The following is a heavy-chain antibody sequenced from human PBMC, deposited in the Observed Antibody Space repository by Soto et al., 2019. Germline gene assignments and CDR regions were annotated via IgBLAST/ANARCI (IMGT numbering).Heavy chain of an antibody. CDR1: GGSISSYY. CDR2: IYYSGST. D-gene: IGHD3-3*01. V-gene: IGHV4-59*01. J-gene: IGHJ5*02. CDR3: ARVYYDFWSGYYHGVWFDP. Sequence: PSETLSLTCTVSGGSISSYYWSWIRQPPGKGLEWIGYIYYSGSTNYNPSLKSRVTISVDTSKNQFSLKLSSVTAADTAVYYCARVYYDFWSGYYHGVWFDPWGQGTLVTVS.